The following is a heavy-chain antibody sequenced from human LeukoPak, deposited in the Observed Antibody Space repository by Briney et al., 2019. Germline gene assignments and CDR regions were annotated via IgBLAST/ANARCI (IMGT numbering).Heavy chain of an antibody. J-gene: IGHJ6*03. CDR3: ARQGGSSSPYYYYYMDV. D-gene: IGHD6-13*01. CDR2: IFHSGNT. V-gene: IGHV4-59*08. CDR1: GGSISAYY. Sequence: PSETLSLTCNVSGGSISAYYWSWIRQPPGKGLEWIGCIFHSGNTYYNPSLKSRVSISVDTSKNQFSLKLTSVTAADTAVYYCARQGGSSSPYYYYYMDVWGKGTTVTVSS.